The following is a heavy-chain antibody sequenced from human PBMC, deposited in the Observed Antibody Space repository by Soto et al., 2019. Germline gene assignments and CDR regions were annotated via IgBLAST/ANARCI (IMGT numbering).Heavy chain of an antibody. CDR2: ISGNGGTT. J-gene: IGHJ4*02. CDR1: GFTFRNYA. Sequence: GGSLRLSCTASGFTFRNYAMSWVRQAPGKGLQWVSAISGNGGTTYYADSVKGRFTLSRDNFKDTLYLQMNSLRTEDTAVYYCAKDQANGRLDFDSWGLGTLVTVSS. V-gene: IGHV3-23*01. D-gene: IGHD2-8*01. CDR3: AKDQANGRLDFDS.